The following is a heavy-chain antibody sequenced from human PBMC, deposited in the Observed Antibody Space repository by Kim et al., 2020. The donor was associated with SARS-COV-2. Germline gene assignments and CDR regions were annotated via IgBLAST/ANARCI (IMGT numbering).Heavy chain of an antibody. J-gene: IGHJ4*02. CDR2: IYYSGST. Sequence: SETLSLTCTVSGGSISSYYWSWIRQPPGKGLEWIGYIYYSGSTNYNPSLKSRVTISVDTSKNQFSLKLSSVTAADTAVYYCARAVVRGVKEDYYFDYWGQGTLVTVSS. D-gene: IGHD3-10*01. CDR3: ARAVVRGVKEDYYFDY. CDR1: GGSISSYY. V-gene: IGHV4-59*01.